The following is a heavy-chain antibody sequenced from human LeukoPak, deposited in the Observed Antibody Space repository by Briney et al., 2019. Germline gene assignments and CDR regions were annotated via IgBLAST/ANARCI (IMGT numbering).Heavy chain of an antibody. CDR1: RLTFSSYA. J-gene: IGHJ5*01. D-gene: IGHD2-21*01. Sequence: SGGSLRLSCAAARLTFSSYAMHWVRQPPGKGLEWVAVIPYVGNNKYYADSVRGRFTISRDNSKNTLYLQMNSLRPEDTAVYYCVRPLGGGAFGSWGQGTLVTVSS. CDR3: VRPLGGGAFGS. V-gene: IGHV3-30-3*01. CDR2: IPYVGNNK.